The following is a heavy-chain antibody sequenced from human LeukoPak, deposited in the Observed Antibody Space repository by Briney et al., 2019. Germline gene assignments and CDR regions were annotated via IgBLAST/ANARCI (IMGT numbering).Heavy chain of an antibody. J-gene: IGHJ4*02. CDR2: IIPIFGTA. CDR1: EGTVCSYA. V-gene: IGHV1-69*13. Sequence: SVKPSCNPSEGTVCSYAICRLRQAPGHGLGWMGGIIPIFGTANYAQKFQGRVTITADESTSTAYMELSSLRSEDTAVYYCARGPASWAYYFDYWGQGTLVTVSS. D-gene: IGHD2-2*01. CDR3: ARGPASWAYYFDY.